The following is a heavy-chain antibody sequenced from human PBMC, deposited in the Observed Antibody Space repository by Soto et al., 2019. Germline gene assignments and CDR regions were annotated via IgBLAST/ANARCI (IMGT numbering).Heavy chain of an antibody. CDR3: AKSGTAAVRNFDY. Sequence: GGSLRLSCAASGFTFSSYAMHWVRQAPGKGLEWVAVITGGGSNTYYADSVKGRFTISRDNSKNTLYLQMNSLRAEDTAVYYCAKSGTAAVRNFDYWGQGTLVTVSS. J-gene: IGHJ4*02. V-gene: IGHV3-30*04. CDR1: GFTFSSYA. D-gene: IGHD6-13*01. CDR2: ITGGGSNT.